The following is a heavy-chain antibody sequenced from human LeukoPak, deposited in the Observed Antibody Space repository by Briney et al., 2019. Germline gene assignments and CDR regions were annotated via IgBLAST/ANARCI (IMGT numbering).Heavy chain of an antibody. D-gene: IGHD1-26*01. J-gene: IGHJ4*02. CDR2: MNPNSGNT. CDR3: ARDTTPGIVGASSFDY. CDR1: GYTFTSYD. Sequence: ASVKVSCKASGYTFTSYDINWVRQATGQGLEWMGWMNPNSGNTGYAQKFQGRVTITRDTSASTAYMELSSLRSEDTAVYYCARDTTPGIVGASSFDYWGQGTLVTVSS. V-gene: IGHV1-8*03.